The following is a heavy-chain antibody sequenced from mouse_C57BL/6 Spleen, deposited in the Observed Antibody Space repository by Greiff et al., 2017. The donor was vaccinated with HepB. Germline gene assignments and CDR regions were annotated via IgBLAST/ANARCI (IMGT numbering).Heavy chain of an antibody. CDR3: ARGATTVPFDY. J-gene: IGHJ2*01. V-gene: IGHV3-6*01. CDR1: GYSITSGYY. Sequence: ESGPGLVKPSQSLSLTCSVTGYSITSGYYWNWIRQFPGNKLEWMGYISYDGSNNYNPSLKNRISITRDTSKNQFFLKLNSVTTEDTATYYCARGATTVPFDYWGQGTTLTVSS. CDR2: ISYDGSN. D-gene: IGHD1-1*01.